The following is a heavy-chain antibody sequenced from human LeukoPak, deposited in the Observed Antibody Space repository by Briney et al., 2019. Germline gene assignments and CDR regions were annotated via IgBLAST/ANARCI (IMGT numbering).Heavy chain of an antibody. CDR3: AKAGSGYDSPRPLYYFDY. J-gene: IGHJ4*02. CDR1: GGSISSGGYY. CDR2: IYYSGST. V-gene: IGHV4-31*03. D-gene: IGHD5-12*01. Sequence: PSETLSLTCTVSGGSISSGGYYWSWIRQHPGKGLEWIGYIYYSGSTYYNPSLKSRVTISVDTSKNQFSLKLSSVTAADTAVYYCAKAGSGYDSPRPLYYFDYWGQGTLVTVSS.